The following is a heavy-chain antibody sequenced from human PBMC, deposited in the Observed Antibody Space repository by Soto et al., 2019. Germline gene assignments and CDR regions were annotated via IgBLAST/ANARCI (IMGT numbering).Heavy chain of an antibody. CDR2: ISSDGSNK. Sequence: QVQLVESGGGVVQPGRSLRLSCAASGFTFSSYGMHWVRQAPGKGLEWVAVISSDGSNKYYADCVQGRFTISRDNSKKTLYRQMNSLRAEETAVDYCAKELELRRTYYDFWSGYPTSGYYGMDVWGPGTTVTVAS. CDR1: GFTFSSYG. CDR3: AKELELRRTYYDFWSGYPTSGYYGMDV. D-gene: IGHD3-3*01. V-gene: IGHV3-30*18. J-gene: IGHJ6*02.